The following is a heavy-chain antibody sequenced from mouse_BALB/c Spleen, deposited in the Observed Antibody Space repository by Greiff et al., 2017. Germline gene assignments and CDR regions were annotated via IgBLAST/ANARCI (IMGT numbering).Heavy chain of an antibody. Sequence: QVQLQQSGAELVRPGTSVKVSCKASGYAFTNYLIEWVKQRPGQGLEWIGVINPGSGGTNYNEKFKGKATLTADKSSSTAYMQLSSLTSDDSAVYFCARNSGTLFAYWGQGTLVTVSA. J-gene: IGHJ3*01. CDR1: GYAFTNYL. CDR2: INPGSGGT. V-gene: IGHV1-54*03. D-gene: IGHD1-1*01. CDR3: ARNSGTLFAY.